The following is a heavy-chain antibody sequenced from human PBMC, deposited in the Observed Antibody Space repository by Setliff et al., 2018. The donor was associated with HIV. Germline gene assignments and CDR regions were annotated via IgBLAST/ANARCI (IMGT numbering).Heavy chain of an antibody. V-gene: IGHV1-69*13. CDR1: GYTFTSYY. CDR3: AAGTLFLSNAYRAPGPLDY. J-gene: IGHJ4*02. D-gene: IGHD1-7*01. Sequence: SVKVSCKASGYTFTSYYLNWVRQAPGQGLEWMGGVIPIFGTAKYAQKFQDRVTISADESTSTAYMELSSLRAEDTAVYYCAAGTLFLSNAYRAPGPLDYWGQGSLVTVSS. CDR2: VIPIFGTA.